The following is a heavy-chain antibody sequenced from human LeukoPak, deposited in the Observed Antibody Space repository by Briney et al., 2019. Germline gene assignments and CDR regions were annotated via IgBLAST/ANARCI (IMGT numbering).Heavy chain of an antibody. CDR1: GYTFSNHE. V-gene: IGHV1-18*01. Sequence: ASVKVSCKASGYTFSNHEIHWVRQAPGQSLEWMGWISAYNGNTNYAQKFQGRVTMTTDTSTSTAYMELRSLRSDDTAVYYCARGGGMKPGDFEYWGQGTLVTVSS. CDR2: ISAYNGNT. CDR3: ARGGGMKPGDFEY. D-gene: IGHD6-13*01. J-gene: IGHJ4*02.